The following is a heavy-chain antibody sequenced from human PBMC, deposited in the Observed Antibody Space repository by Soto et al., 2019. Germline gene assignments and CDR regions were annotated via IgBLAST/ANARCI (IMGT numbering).Heavy chain of an antibody. J-gene: IGHJ6*03. D-gene: IGHD2-15*01. CDR1: GFTLRTYS. CDR3: ARDSNCSGGSCYSLYDYMDV. V-gene: IGHV3-48*01. Sequence: PGGSLRLSCAASGFTLRTYSMNWVRQAPGKGLEWVSSITSSSSTIYYADSVEGRFTISRDNAKNSLYLQMNSLRAEDTAVYYCARDSNCSGGSCYSLYDYMDVWGKGTTVTVSS. CDR2: ITSSSSTI.